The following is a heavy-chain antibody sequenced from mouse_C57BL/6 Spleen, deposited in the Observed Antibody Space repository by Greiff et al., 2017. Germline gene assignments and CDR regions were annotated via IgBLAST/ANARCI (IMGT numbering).Heavy chain of an antibody. Sequence: VQLQQPGAELVKPGASVKLSCKASGYTFTSYWMHWVKQRPGRGLEWIGRIDPNSGGTKYNEKFKSKATLTVDKPSSTAYMHLSSLTSVDSAVYYCAKRADYNYYAMDYWFQGTSVTVSS. J-gene: IGHJ4*01. CDR1: GYTFTSYW. CDR3: AKRADYNYYAMDY. D-gene: IGHD3-3*01. CDR2: IDPNSGGT. V-gene: IGHV1-72*01.